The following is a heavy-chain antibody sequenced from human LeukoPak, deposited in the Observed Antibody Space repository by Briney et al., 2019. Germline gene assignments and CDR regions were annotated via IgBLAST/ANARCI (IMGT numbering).Heavy chain of an antibody. CDR1: GYTFTGYY. CDR2: INPNSGGT. J-gene: IGHJ4*02. CDR3: AREAPGGYSSSWYDY. Sequence: GASVKVSCKASGYTFTGYYMHWVRQAPGQGLEWMGWINPNSGGTNYAQKFQGRVTMTRDTSISTAYMELSRLRSDDTAVYYCAREAPGGYSSSWYDYWGQGTLVTGSS. D-gene: IGHD6-13*01. V-gene: IGHV1-2*02.